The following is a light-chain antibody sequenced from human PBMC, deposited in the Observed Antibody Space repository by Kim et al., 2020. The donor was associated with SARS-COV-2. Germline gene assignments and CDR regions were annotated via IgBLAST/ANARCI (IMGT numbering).Light chain of an antibody. CDR1: QSVTRSS. J-gene: IGKJ4*01. CDR2: GAS. V-gene: IGKV3-20*01. Sequence: SPGERATLSCRTSQSVTRSSLAWYQQKPGQAPRLLMYGASSRATGIPDRFSGSGSGTDSTLTISRLEPEDFAVYYCQQYRSSPLTFGGGTKVDIK. CDR3: QQYRSSPLT.